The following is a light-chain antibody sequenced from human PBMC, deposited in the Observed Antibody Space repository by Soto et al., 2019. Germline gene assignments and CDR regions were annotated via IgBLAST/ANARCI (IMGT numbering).Light chain of an antibody. CDR1: QSVSSSY. CDR3: QQYGGSPRT. V-gene: IGKV3-20*01. Sequence: EIVLTQSPCTLSLSPGERATLSCSASQSVSSSYLAWYQQKPGQAPRLLIYGASSRATGIPDRFSGSGSGTDFTLTISRLEPEDFAVYYCQQYGGSPRTFGQGPKVDIK. CDR2: GAS. J-gene: IGKJ1*01.